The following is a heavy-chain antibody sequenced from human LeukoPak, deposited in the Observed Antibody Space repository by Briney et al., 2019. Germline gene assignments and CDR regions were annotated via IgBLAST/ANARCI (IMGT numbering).Heavy chain of an antibody. Sequence: SETLSLTCTVSGGSISSYYWSWIRQPAGKGLKWIGEINDSGSPIYSPSLRSRLTISVDTSKNQFSVTLTSVTVADTAVYYCARGPHQHWPLGQFWGQGSLVTVSS. V-gene: IGHV4-34*01. J-gene: IGHJ4*02. D-gene: IGHD2-2*01. CDR2: INDSGSP. CDR3: ARGPHQHWPLGQF. CDR1: GGSISSYY.